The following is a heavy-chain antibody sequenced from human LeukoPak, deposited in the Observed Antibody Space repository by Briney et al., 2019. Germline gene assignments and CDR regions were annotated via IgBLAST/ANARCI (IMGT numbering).Heavy chain of an antibody. V-gene: IGHV3-21*04. D-gene: IGHD3-10*01. CDR3: AKILYASGNYILDS. CDR1: GFTFSSYS. Sequence: GGSLRLSCAASGFTFSSYSMNWVRQAPGKGLEWVSSISSSSSYIYYADSVKGRFTISRDNAKNSLYLQMNNLRAEDTAVYYCAKILYASGNYILDSWGQGTLVTVSS. CDR2: ISSSSSYI. J-gene: IGHJ4*02.